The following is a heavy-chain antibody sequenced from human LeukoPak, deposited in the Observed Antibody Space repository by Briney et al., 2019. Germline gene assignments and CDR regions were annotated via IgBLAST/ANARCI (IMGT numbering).Heavy chain of an antibody. V-gene: IGHV4-4*02. J-gene: IGHJ4*02. D-gene: IGHD2-21*02. CDR3: ARQSPIVVVTASFDY. CDR2: IYHSGST. CDR1: GGSISSSNW. Sequence: SETLSLTCAVSGGSISSSNWWSWVRQPPGKGLEWIGEIYHSGSTNYNPSLKSRVTISVDKSKNQFSLKLSSVTAADTAVYYCARQSPIVVVTASFDYWGQGTLVTVSS.